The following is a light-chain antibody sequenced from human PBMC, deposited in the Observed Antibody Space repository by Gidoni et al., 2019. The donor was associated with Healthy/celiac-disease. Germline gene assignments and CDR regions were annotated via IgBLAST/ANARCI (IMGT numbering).Light chain of an antibody. CDR2: AAS. CDR3: QQSYSTLWT. CDR1: RSISSY. V-gene: IGKV1-39*01. Sequence: DIQMTQSPSSLSASVGDRVTITCRASRSISSYLNWYQQKPGKAPKLLIYAASSLQSGVPSRFSGYGSGTDFTLTISSLQPEDFATYYCQQSYSTLWTFGQXTKVEIK. J-gene: IGKJ1*01.